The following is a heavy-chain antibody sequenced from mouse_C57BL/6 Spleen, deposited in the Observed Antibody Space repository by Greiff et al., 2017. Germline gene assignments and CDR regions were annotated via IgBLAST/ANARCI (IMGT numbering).Heavy chain of an antibody. J-gene: IGHJ3*01. CDR2: IYPGDGDT. D-gene: IGHD2-3*01. CDR1: GYAFSSYW. V-gene: IGHV1-80*01. Sequence: QVQLKQSGAELVKPGASVKISCKASGYAFSSYWMNWVKQRPGKGLEWIGQIYPGDGDTNYNGKFKGKATLTADKSSSTAYMQLSSLTSEDSAVYFCARGGYDGYPLAYWGQGTLVTVSA. CDR3: ARGGYDGYPLAY.